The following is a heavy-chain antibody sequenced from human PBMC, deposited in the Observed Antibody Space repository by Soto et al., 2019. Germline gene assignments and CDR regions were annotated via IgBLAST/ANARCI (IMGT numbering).Heavy chain of an antibody. D-gene: IGHD3-10*01. CDR1: GGSISSSSYY. V-gene: IGHV4-39*01. CDR3: ARLSGYGSGAFYGMDV. Sequence: NPSETLSLTCTVSGGSISSSSYYWGWIRQPPGKGLEWIGSIYYSGSTYYNPSLKSRVTISVDTSKNQFSLKLSSVTAADTAVYYCARLSGYGSGAFYGMDVWGQGTTVTVSS. J-gene: IGHJ6*02. CDR2: IYYSGST.